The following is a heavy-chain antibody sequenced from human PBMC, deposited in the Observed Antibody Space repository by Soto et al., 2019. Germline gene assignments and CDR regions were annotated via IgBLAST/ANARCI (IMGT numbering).Heavy chain of an antibody. Sequence: SETLSLTCTVSGGSISSYYWGWIRQPPGKGLEWIGSIYYSGSTYYNPSLKSRVTISVDTSKNQFSLKLSSVTAADTAVYYCARDLSYSSGHWGQGTLVTVSS. CDR2: IYYSGST. J-gene: IGHJ4*02. CDR3: ARDLSYSSGH. V-gene: IGHV4-39*07. CDR1: GGSISSYY. D-gene: IGHD3-10*01.